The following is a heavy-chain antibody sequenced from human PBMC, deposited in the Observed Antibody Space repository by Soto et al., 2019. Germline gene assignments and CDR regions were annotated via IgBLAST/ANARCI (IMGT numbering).Heavy chain of an antibody. D-gene: IGHD2-8*01. V-gene: IGHV1-2*04. J-gene: IGHJ6*02. CDR3: ARGDSTDCSNGVCSFFYNHDMDV. CDR1: GYSFTDYH. Sequence: ASVKVSCKASGYSFTDYHIHWVRQAPGQGLEWLGRINPKSGGTSTAQKFQGWVTITTDTSISTASMELTRLTSDVTAIYYCARGDSTDCSNGVCSFFYNHDMDVWGQGTTVTVSS. CDR2: INPKSGGT.